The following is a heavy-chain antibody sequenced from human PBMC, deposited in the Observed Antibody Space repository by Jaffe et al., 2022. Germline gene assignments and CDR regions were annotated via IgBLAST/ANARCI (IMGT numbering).Heavy chain of an antibody. CDR2: IYPGDSDT. CDR3: ARHNWRNYFYMDV. V-gene: IGHV5-51*01. Sequence: EVQLVQSGAEVKKPGESLKISCKGSGYSFTTYWIGWVRQMPGKGLEWMGIIYPGDSDTRYSPSFQGQVTMSADKSISTAYLQWSSLKASDTAMYYCARHNWRNYFYMDVWGKGTTVTVSS. CDR1: GYSFTTYW. J-gene: IGHJ6*03.